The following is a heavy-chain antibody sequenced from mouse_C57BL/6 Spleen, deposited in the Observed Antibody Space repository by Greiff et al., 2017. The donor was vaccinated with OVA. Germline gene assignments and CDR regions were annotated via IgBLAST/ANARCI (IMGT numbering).Heavy chain of an antibody. CDR1: GYTFTDYN. V-gene: IGHV1-18*01. D-gene: IGHD1-1*01. J-gene: IGHJ4*01. CDR2: INPNNGGT. CDR3: ARSPIYYYGSSYLTYAMDY. Sequence: EVQLQQSGPELVKPGASVKIPCKASGYTFTDYNMDWVKQSHGKSLEWIGDINPNNGGTIYNQKFKGKATLTVDKSSSTAYMELRSLTSEDTAVYYCARSPIYYYGSSYLTYAMDYWGQGTSVTVSS.